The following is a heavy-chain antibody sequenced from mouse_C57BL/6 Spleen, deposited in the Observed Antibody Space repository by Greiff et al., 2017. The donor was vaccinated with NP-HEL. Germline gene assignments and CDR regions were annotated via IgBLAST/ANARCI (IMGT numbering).Heavy chain of an antibody. J-gene: IGHJ2*01. Sequence: VQLQQPGAELVRPGTSVKLSCKASGYTFTSYWMHWVKQRPGQGLEWIGVIDPSDSYTNYNQKFKGKATLTVDTSSSTAYMQLSSLTSEDSAVYYCASYDYDDYWGQGTTLTVSS. CDR3: ASYDYDDY. CDR2: IDPSDSYT. V-gene: IGHV1-59*01. D-gene: IGHD2-4*01. CDR1: GYTFTSYW.